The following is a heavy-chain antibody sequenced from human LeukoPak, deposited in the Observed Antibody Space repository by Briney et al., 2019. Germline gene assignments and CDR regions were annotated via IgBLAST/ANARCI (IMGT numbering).Heavy chain of an antibody. CDR3: ARGSRGYYYYGMGV. V-gene: IGHV4-59*01. Sequence: SETLSLTCTVSGGSISSYYWSWIRQPPGKGLEWIGYIYYSGSTNYNPSLKSRVTISVDTSKNQFSLKLSSVTAADTAVYYCARGSRGYYYYGMGVWGQGTTVTVSS. CDR1: GGSISSYY. D-gene: IGHD3-10*01. CDR2: IYYSGST. J-gene: IGHJ6*02.